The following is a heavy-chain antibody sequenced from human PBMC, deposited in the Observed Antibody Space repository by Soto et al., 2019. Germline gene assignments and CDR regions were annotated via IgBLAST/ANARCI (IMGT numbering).Heavy chain of an antibody. V-gene: IGHV3-21*01. Sequence: EVQLVESGGGLVKPGGSLRLSCAASGFTFSGYSMYWVRQPPGKGLEWVSSISSSSTYIYYADSVKDRFTISRDNAKNALYLQMNSLRADDTDVYYCARVEKLRLGDAFDIWGQGTMVKVSS. J-gene: IGHJ3*02. CDR3: ARVEKLRLGDAFDI. CDR1: GFTFSGYS. CDR2: ISSSSTYI. D-gene: IGHD3-3*01.